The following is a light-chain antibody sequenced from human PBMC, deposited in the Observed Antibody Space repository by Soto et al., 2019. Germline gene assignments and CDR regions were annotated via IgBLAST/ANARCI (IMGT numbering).Light chain of an antibody. V-gene: IGKV4-1*01. CDR3: QQYYITPQT. J-gene: IGKJ1*01. Sequence: DIVMTQSPDSLAVSLGEGATINCKSSQSVLYNSNSKNFLAWYQQKPGQPPKLLIYWASTRESGVPDRFSGSGSGTDFTLTISSLQAEDVAVYYCQQYYITPQTFGQGTKVEIK. CDR2: WAS. CDR1: QSVLYNSNSKNF.